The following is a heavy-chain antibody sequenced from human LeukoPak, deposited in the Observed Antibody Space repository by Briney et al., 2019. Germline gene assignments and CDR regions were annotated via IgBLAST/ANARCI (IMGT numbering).Heavy chain of an antibody. CDR1: GFTFSSYG. CDR2: IRYDGSNK. Sequence: PGGSLRLSCAASGFTFSSYGMHWVRQAPGKGLEWVAFIRYDGSNKYYADSVKGRFTISRDNSKNTLYLQMNSLRAEDTAVYYCAKPTLWFGELTWFDPWGQGTLVTVSS. D-gene: IGHD3-10*01. J-gene: IGHJ5*02. V-gene: IGHV3-30*02. CDR3: AKPTLWFGELTWFDP.